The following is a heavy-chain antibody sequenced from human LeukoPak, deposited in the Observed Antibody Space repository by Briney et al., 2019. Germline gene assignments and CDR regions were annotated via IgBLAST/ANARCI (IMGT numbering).Heavy chain of an antibody. CDR3: ARDPFVAFDI. J-gene: IGHJ3*02. D-gene: IGHD2-21*01. CDR1: GFTFSSYI. V-gene: IGHV3-21*01. Sequence: PGGSLRLSCAASGFTFSSYIMNWVRQAPGRGLEWVSSISSSSSYIYYADSVKGRFTISRDNAKNSLYLQMNSLRAEDTAVYYCARDPFVAFDIWGQGTMVTVSS. CDR2: ISSSSSYI.